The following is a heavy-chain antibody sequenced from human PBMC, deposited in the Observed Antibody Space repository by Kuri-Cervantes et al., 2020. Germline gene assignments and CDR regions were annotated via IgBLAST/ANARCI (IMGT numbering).Heavy chain of an antibody. CDR1: GGSISSGGYS. CDR2: IHHSGST. V-gene: IGHV4-30-2*01. CDR3: ARRDYYFDY. J-gene: IGHJ4*02. Sequence: SQTLSLTCAVSGGSISSGGYSWSWIRQPPGKGLEWIGYIHHSGSTYYNPSLKSRVTISVDRSKNQFSLKLSSVTAADTAVYYCARRDYYFDYWGQGTLVTVSS.